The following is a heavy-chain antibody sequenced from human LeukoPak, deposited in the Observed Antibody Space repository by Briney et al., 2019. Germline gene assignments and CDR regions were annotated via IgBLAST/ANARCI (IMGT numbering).Heavy chain of an antibody. CDR1: GYTFTSYG. Sequence: ASVKVSCKASGYTFTSYGISWVRQAPGQGLEWMGWISAYNGNTNYAQKLQGRVTMTTDTSTSTAYMELRSLRSDDTAVYYCARGRTLLRYFDWKVFDPWGQGTLVTVSS. CDR2: ISAYNGNT. D-gene: IGHD3-9*01. J-gene: IGHJ5*02. V-gene: IGHV1-18*01. CDR3: ARGRTLLRYFDWKVFDP.